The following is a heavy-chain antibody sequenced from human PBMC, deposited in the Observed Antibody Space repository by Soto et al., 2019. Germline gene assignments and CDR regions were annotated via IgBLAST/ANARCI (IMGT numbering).Heavy chain of an antibody. CDR1: GFTFSSYG. J-gene: IGHJ5*01. CDR2: SSATGAAT. V-gene: IGHV3-23*01. Sequence: GGSLRVSCAASGFTFSSYGMTWVRQAPGKGLEWVSFSSATGAATYYADSVKGRFTISRDNSKNTLYLQMTSLRADDTAVYYCAKDRRAGGNYGFYSDFWGHGALVTVSS. D-gene: IGHD1-7*01. CDR3: AKDRRAGGNYGFYSDF.